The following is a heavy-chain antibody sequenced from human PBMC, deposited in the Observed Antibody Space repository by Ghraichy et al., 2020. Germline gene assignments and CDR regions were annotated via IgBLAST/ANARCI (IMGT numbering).Heavy chain of an antibody. Sequence: SETLSLTCTVSGGSISSSSYYWGWIRQPPGKGLEWIGSIYYSGSTYYNPSLKSRVTISVDTSKNQFSLKLSSVTAADTAVNYCARHLDSSGYYSPWGQGTLVTVSS. D-gene: IGHD3-22*01. CDR2: IYYSGST. CDR1: GGSISSSSYY. V-gene: IGHV4-39*01. J-gene: IGHJ5*02. CDR3: ARHLDSSGYYSP.